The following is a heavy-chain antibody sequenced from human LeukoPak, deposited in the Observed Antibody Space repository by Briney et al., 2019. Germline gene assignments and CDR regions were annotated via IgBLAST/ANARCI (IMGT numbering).Heavy chain of an antibody. J-gene: IGHJ3*01. CDR2: IYYSGST. D-gene: IGHD3-22*01. CDR1: GGSISSYY. CDR3: ARTDYHDIPM. V-gene: IGHV4-59*01. Sequence: RSSETLSLTCTVSGGSISSYYWSWLRQPPGKGLEWVGYIYYSGSTNYNPSLKSRVTISLDTSKNQFSLKLRSVTAADTAVYYCARTDYHDIPMWGQGTMVTVSS.